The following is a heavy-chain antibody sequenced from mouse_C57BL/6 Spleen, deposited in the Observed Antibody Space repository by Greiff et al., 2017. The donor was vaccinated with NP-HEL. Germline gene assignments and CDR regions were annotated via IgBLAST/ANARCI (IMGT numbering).Heavy chain of an antibody. CDR1: GFTFSSYT. J-gene: IGHJ1*03. Sequence: EVKVVESGGGLVKPGGSLKLSCAASGFTFSSYTMSWVRQTPEKRLEWVATISGGGGNTYYPDSVKGRFTISRDNAKNTLYLQMSSLRSEDTALYYCASAAYGSSFWYFDVWGTGTTVTVSS. D-gene: IGHD1-1*01. CDR2: ISGGGGNT. V-gene: IGHV5-9*01. CDR3: ASAAYGSSFWYFDV.